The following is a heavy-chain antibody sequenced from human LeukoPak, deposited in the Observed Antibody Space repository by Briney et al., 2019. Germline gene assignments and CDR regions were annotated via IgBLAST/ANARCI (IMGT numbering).Heavy chain of an antibody. CDR1: GYTFTGCY. V-gene: IGHV1-2*02. D-gene: IGHD4-17*01. CDR2: INPNSGGT. J-gene: IGHJ4*02. Sequence: ASVKVSCKASGYTFTGCYMHWVRQAPGQGVEWMGWINPNSGGTNYAQKFQGRVTMTRDTSISTAYMELSRLRSDDTAVCYCARDSLRRSNDYWGQGTLVTVSS. CDR3: ARDSLRRSNDY.